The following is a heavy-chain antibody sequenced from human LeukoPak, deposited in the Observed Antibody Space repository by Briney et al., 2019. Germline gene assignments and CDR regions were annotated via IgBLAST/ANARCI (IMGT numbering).Heavy chain of an antibody. CDR3: APRRVAADKGFDY. CDR1: GYTXTDYY. Sequence: ASVKVSCKASGYTXTDYYMHWMRQAPGQGPEWMGWMNPTSGGTNYAQKFQGRVTMTRDTSITTAYMELSSLRSDDTAVYYCAPRRVAADKGFDYWGQGTLVTVSS. J-gene: IGHJ4*02. V-gene: IGHV1-2*02. CDR2: MNPTSGGT. D-gene: IGHD6-19*01.